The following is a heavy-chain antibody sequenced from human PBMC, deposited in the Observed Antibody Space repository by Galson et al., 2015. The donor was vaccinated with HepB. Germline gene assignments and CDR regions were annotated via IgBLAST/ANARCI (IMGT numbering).Heavy chain of an antibody. CDR2: ISYDGSNK. J-gene: IGHJ6*02. CDR1: GFTFSSYA. Sequence: SLRLSCAASGFTFSSYAMHWVRQAPGKGLEWVAVISYDGSNKYYADSVKGRFTISRDNSKNTLYLQMNSLRAEDTAVYYCARDFGPGPGDYYYGMDVWGQGTTVTVSS. D-gene: IGHD3/OR15-3a*01. V-gene: IGHV3-30*04. CDR3: ARDFGPGPGDYYYGMDV.